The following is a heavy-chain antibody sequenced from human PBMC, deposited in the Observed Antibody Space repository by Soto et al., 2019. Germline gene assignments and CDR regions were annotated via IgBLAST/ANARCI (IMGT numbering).Heavy chain of an antibody. D-gene: IGHD3-16*02. J-gene: IGHJ4*02. CDR1: GFTFTSSA. CDR3: AAGTLSLGELSLTDY. CDR2: IVVGSGNT. Sequence: SVKVSCKASGFTFTSSAVQWVRQARGQRLEWIGWIVVGSGNTNYAQKFQERVTITRDMSTSTAYMELSSLRSEDTAVYYCAAGTLSLGELSLTDYWGQGTLVTVSS. V-gene: IGHV1-58*01.